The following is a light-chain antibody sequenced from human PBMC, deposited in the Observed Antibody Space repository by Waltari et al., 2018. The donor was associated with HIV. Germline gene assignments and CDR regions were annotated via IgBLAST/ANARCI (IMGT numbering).Light chain of an antibody. CDR3: QQSHNIPLT. CDR2: GAS. Sequence: DIQMTQSPSSLSASVGDRVTITCRASQNIGDYLNWYHQKPGKAPQLLISGASSLQSGVPSRFRGSGSVTEFTLTISSLQPEDFATYFCQQSHNIPLTFGQGTKVEVK. J-gene: IGKJ1*01. CDR1: QNIGDY. V-gene: IGKV1-39*01.